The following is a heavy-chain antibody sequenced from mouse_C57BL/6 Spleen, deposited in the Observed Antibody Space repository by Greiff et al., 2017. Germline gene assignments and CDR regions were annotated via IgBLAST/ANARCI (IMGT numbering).Heavy chain of an antibody. CDR3: ARGYYCSSPWFAY. V-gene: IGHV14-3*01. Sequence: VQLQQSVAELVRPGASVKLSCTASGFNIKNTYMHWVKQRPEQGLEWIGRIDPANGNPKYAPKFQGKATISADTSSNTAYLQLSSLTSEDTAIYYCARGYYCSSPWFAYWGQGTLVTVSA. J-gene: IGHJ3*01. CDR1: GFNIKNTY. CDR2: IDPANGNP. D-gene: IGHD1-1*01.